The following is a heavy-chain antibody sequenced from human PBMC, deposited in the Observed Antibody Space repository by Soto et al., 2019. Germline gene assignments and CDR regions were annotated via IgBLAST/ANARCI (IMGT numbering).Heavy chain of an antibody. CDR2: ISYGGSNK. V-gene: IGHV3-30*18. CDR3: AKDAYDSSGYYPGL. J-gene: IGHJ1*01. Sequence: PGGSLRLSGAAAGFAFSSYSMKWVSQAPGKGLEWVAVISYGGSNKYYADSVKGRFTISRDNSKNTLYLQMHSLRAEDTAVYYRAKDAYDSSGYYPGLWGQGTLVAVSS. CDR1: GFAFSSYS. D-gene: IGHD3-22*01.